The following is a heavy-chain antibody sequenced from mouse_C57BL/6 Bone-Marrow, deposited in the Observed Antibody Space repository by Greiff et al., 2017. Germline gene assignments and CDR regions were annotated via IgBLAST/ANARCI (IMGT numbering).Heavy chain of an antibody. CDR3: ARPGYYVGWYFDV. CDR2: IYPRSGNT. D-gene: IGHD2-3*01. CDR1: GYSFTSYG. Sequence: VKLMESGAELARPGASVKLSCKASGYSFTSYGISWVKQRTGQGLEWIGEIYPRSGNTYYNEKFKGKATLTADKYSSTAYMELRSLTSEDSAVYFCARPGYYVGWYFDVWGTGTTVTVSS. V-gene: IGHV1-81*01. J-gene: IGHJ1*03.